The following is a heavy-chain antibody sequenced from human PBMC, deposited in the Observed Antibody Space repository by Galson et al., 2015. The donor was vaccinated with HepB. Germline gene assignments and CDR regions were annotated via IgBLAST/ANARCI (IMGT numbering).Heavy chain of an antibody. J-gene: IGHJ6*02. Sequence: SLRLSCAASGFTFSSYSMNWVRQAPGKGLEWVSSISSSSSYIYYADSVKGRFTISRDNAKNSLYLQMNSLRAEDTAVYYCARGAVSSSGMDVWGQGTTVTVSS. CDR1: GFTFSSYS. V-gene: IGHV3-21*01. CDR2: ISSSSSYI. CDR3: ARGAVSSSGMDV. D-gene: IGHD6-6*01.